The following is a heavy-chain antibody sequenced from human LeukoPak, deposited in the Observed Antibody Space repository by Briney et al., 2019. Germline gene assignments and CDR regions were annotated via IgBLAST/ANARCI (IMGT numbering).Heavy chain of an antibody. D-gene: IGHD1-26*01. Sequence: SETLSLTCTVSHYSISSTYHWGWIRQPPGKGLEWIGSIYHSGSTYYNPSLKSRVTISVDTSKNQFSLKLSSVTAADTAMYYCAREEGASNWFDPWGQGTLVTVSS. J-gene: IGHJ5*02. CDR2: IYHSGST. CDR1: HYSISSTYH. V-gene: IGHV4-38-2*02. CDR3: AREEGASNWFDP.